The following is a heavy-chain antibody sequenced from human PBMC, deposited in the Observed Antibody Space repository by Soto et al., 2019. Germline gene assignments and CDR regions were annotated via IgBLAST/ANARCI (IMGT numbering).Heavy chain of an antibody. CDR2: IIPIFGTA. CDR1: GGTFSSYA. D-gene: IGHD3-16*01. Sequence: QVQLVQSGAEVKKPGSSVKVSCQASGGTFSSYAISWVRQAPGQGLEGMGGIIPIFGTANYAQKFQGRVTITADESTSTAYMELSSLRSEDTAVYYCASRGALNYYYGMDVWGQGTTVTVSS. V-gene: IGHV1-69*01. CDR3: ASRGALNYYYGMDV. J-gene: IGHJ6*02.